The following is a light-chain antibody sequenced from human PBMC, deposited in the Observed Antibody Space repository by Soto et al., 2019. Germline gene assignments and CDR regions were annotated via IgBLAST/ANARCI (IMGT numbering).Light chain of an antibody. CDR3: NSYAGGLVL. CDR2: DVN. Sequence: QSVLTQPRSVSGSPGQSVTISCTGTNNDVGFYNYVSWYQQQLGKAPKLLIYDVNKRPSGVPPRFSGSKSANTAPLTISGLQAADEADYYCNSYAGGLVLFGGGTKLTVL. V-gene: IGLV2-11*01. CDR1: NNDVGFYNY. J-gene: IGLJ2*01.